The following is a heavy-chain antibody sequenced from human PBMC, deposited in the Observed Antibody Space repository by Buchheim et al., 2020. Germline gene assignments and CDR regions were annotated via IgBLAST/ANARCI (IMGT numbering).Heavy chain of an antibody. CDR1: GFIFSSYA. D-gene: IGHD5-18*01. V-gene: IGHV3-23*01. CDR3: AKARYSYGYDLDY. CDR2: ITGSGGTT. Sequence: EVQLLESGGGLVQPGGSLRLSCAASGFIFSSYAMTWVRQAPGKGLEWVSAITGSGGTTYYTDSVKGRFTISRDNSKDTLFLQMNSLRVEDTAVYYCAKARYSYGYDLDYWGQGTL. J-gene: IGHJ4*02.